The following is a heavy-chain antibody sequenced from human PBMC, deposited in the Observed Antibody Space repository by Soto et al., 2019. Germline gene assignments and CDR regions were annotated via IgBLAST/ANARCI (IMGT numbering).Heavy chain of an antibody. Sequence: QVQLVESGGGVVQPGRSLRLSCVPSGFTFSSYAMHWVRQAPGKGLEWVAIISYDGTNKYYADSVRGRFTISRDNSKNTLYVQMNSLRVEDTALYYCVKDRGRYCSGGTCYLFDSWGQGALVTVSS. D-gene: IGHD2-15*01. CDR3: VKDRGRYCSGGTCYLFDS. CDR1: GFTFSSYA. J-gene: IGHJ4*02. V-gene: IGHV3-30*04. CDR2: ISYDGTNK.